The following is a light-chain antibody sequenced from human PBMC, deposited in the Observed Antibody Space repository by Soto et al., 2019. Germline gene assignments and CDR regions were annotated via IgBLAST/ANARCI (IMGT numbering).Light chain of an antibody. CDR2: DAS. J-gene: IGKJ1*01. CDR1: QSISCW. V-gene: IGKV1-5*01. CDR3: QQYDSYPWT. Sequence: DIQMTQAPSTLSASVGDRVTITCRASQSISCWLAWYQQKPGKVHKLLIYDASSLESGVPSRFSGGGSGTEFTLTISSLQPDDFATYYCQQYDSYPWTFGQGTKVEIK.